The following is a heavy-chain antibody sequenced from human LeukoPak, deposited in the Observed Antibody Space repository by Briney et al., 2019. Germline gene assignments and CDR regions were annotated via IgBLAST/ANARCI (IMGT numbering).Heavy chain of an antibody. CDR2: IYTSGST. CDR3: AREDSSSWYGLANWFDP. V-gene: IGHV4-61*02. D-gene: IGHD6-13*01. CDR1: GGSISSSSYY. Sequence: SETLSLTCTVSGGSISSSSYYWSWIRQPAGKGLEWIGRIYTSGSTNYNPSLKSRVTMSVDTSKNQFSLKLSSVTAADTAVYYCAREDSSSWYGLANWFDPWGQGTLVTVSS. J-gene: IGHJ5*02.